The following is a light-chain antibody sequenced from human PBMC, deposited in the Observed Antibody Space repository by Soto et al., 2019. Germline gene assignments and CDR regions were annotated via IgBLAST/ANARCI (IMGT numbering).Light chain of an antibody. CDR1: SSDVGGYNY. V-gene: IGLV2-14*01. Sequence: QSALTQPASVSGSPGQSITISCTGTSSDVGGYNYVSWYQQHPGKAPKLMIYEVSNRPSGVSNRFAGSKSGNTASLTISGLQAEDEADYYGSAYTSSSPLRGFGTGTKLTVL. CDR2: EVS. J-gene: IGLJ1*01. CDR3: SAYTSSSPLRG.